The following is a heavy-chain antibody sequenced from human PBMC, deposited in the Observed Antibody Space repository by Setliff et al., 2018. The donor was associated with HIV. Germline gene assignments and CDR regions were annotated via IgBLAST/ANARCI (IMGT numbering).Heavy chain of an antibody. Sequence: PSETLSLTCTVSGGSISSGSYYWSWIRQPAGKGLEWIGRIYTSGNTNYNPSLKSRVTISIDTSKNQLSLKLSSVTAADTAVYYCARDWAAPYYYGMDVWGPGTTVTVSS. CDR3: ARDWAAPYYYGMDV. CDR2: IYTSGNT. CDR1: GGSISSGSYY. D-gene: IGHD3-16*01. J-gene: IGHJ6*02. V-gene: IGHV4-61*02.